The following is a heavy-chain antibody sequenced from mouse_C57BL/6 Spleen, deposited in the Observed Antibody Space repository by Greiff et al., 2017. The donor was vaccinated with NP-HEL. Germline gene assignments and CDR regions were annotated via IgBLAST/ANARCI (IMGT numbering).Heavy chain of an antibody. CDR2: IYPRSGNT. CDR3: ARPGDAGAWFAY. CDR1: GYTFTSYG. D-gene: IGHD3-1*01. J-gene: IGHJ3*01. V-gene: IGHV1-81*01. Sequence: VKLQESGAELARPGASVKLSCKASGYTFTSYGISWVKQRTGQGLEWIGEIYPRSGNTYYNEKFKGKATLTADKSSSTAYMELRSLTSEDSAVYFCARPGDAGAWFAYWGQGTLVTVSA.